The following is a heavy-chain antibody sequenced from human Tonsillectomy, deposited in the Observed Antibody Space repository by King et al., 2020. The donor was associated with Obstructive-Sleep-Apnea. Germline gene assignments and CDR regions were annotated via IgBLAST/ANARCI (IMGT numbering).Heavy chain of an antibody. CDR3: ARDPQRTFDI. J-gene: IGHJ3*02. CDR2: IWYDGSKN. CDR1: GFTFSSHG. V-gene: IGHV3-33*01. Sequence: VQLVESGGGVVQPGRSLRLSCAASGFTFSSHGFHWVRQAPGKGLEWVAAIWYDGSKNFYADSVKGRFTISRDNSRNTLFLQMNSLRVEDTAVYYCARDPQRTFDIWGQGTMVTVPS.